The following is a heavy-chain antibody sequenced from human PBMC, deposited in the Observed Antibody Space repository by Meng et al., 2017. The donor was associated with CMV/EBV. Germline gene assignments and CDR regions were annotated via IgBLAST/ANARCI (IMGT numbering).Heavy chain of an antibody. CDR2: IYSGGRS. D-gene: IGHD6-13*01. CDR1: GFIVSSDY. V-gene: IGHV3-66*02. CDR3: ARDIAAAAGSVS. J-gene: IGHJ5*02. Sequence: GESLKISCAASGFIVSSDYMTWVRQAPGKGLEWVSVIYSGGRSYYADFAQGRFTISRDTSKNTLYLQMNSLRPEDTAVYYCARDIAAAAGSVSWGPRTVVTVPQ.